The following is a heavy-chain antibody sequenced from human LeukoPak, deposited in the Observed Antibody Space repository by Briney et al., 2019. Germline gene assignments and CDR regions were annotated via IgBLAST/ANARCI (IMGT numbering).Heavy chain of an antibody. V-gene: IGHV3-13*01. CDR3: ARGLYYYDGSGYPEAFDI. D-gene: IGHD3-22*01. CDR1: GFTFSSYD. CDR2: IGTAGDT. Sequence: GGSLRLSCAASGFTFSSYDMHWVRQATGKGLEWVSAIGTAGDTYYPGSVKGRFTISRENAKNSLYLQMNSLRAGDTAVYYCARGLYYYDGSGYPEAFDIWGQGTMVTVSS. J-gene: IGHJ3*02.